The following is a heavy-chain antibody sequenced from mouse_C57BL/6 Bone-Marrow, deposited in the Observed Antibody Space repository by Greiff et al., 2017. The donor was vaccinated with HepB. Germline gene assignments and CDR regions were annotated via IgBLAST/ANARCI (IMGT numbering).Heavy chain of an antibody. J-gene: IGHJ4*01. D-gene: IGHD1-1*01. CDR3: ARQNYGSSVYAMDY. CDR2: ISNGGGST. V-gene: IGHV5-12*01. CDR1: GFTFSDYY. Sequence: EVQLVESGGGLVQPGGSLKLSCAASGFTFSDYYMYWVRQTPEKRLEWVAYISNGGGSTYYPDTVKGRFTISRDNAKNTLYLQMSRLKSEDTAMYYCARQNYGSSVYAMDYWGQGTSGTVSS.